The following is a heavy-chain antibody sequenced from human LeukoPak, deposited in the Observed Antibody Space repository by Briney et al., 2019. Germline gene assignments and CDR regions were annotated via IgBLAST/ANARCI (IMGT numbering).Heavy chain of an antibody. CDR1: GYTFTGYY. D-gene: IGHD6-13*01. CDR3: AILPGYSSSSVDY. V-gene: IGHV1-2*02. J-gene: IGHJ4*02. CDR2: INPNSGGT. Sequence: ASVKVSCKASGYTFTGYYMHWVRQAPGQGLQWMGWINPNSGGTNYAQKFQGRVTMTRDTSISTAYMELSRLRSDDTAVYYCAILPGYSSSSVDYWGQGTLVTVSS.